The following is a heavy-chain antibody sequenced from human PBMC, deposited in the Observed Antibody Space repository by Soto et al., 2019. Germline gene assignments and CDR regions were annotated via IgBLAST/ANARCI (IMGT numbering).Heavy chain of an antibody. Sequence: SEPLSLPXPVSGGSTRSSSYSWGWIRQPPGKGLEWIGSIYYSGSTYYNPSLKSRVTISVDTSKNQFSLKLSSVTAADTAVYYCARLRGGYNQEDYWGQGTLVTVSS. J-gene: IGHJ4*02. CDR1: GGSTRSSSYS. CDR3: ARLRGGYNQEDY. V-gene: IGHV4-39*01. D-gene: IGHD5-12*01. CDR2: IYYSGST.